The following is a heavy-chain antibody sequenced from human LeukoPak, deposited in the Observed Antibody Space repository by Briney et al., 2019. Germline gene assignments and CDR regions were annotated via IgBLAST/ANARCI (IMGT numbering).Heavy chain of an antibody. V-gene: IGHV3-21*01. CDR1: GFTFSSYN. CDR2: ISSSCSYI. D-gene: IGHD6-13*01. CDR3: ARDRGGIAAAGTITDY. J-gene: IGHJ4*02. Sequence: GGSLRLSCAASGFTFSSYNMNWVRQAPGKGLEWVSSISSSCSYIYYADSVKGRFTISRDNAKNSLYLQMNSLRADDTAVYYCARDRGGIAAAGTITDYWGQGTLVTVSS.